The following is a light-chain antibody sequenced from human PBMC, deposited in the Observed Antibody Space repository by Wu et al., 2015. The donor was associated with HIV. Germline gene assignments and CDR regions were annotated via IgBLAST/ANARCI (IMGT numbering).Light chain of an antibody. CDR1: ESVTNNY. V-gene: IGKV3-20*01. CDR3: QQYGSPPWT. J-gene: IGKJ1*01. Sequence: EIVLTQSSGTLSLSPGERATLSCRASESVTNNYLAWYQQKAGQAPRLLMYGASSRATDIPDRFSGSGSGTDFSLTISRLEPEDSAGYYCQQYGSPPWTFGQGTKVEIK. CDR2: GAS.